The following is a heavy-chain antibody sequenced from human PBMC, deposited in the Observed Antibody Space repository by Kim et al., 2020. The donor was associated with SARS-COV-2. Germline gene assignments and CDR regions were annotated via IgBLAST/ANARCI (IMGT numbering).Heavy chain of an antibody. CDR3: AREWGSRVTMIVVARGAFDI. D-gene: IGHD3-22*01. Sequence: GGSLRLSCAASGFTFSSYEMNWVRQAPGKGLEWVSYISSSGSTIYYADSVKGRFTISRDNAKNSLYLQMNSLRAEDTAVYYCAREWGSRVTMIVVARGAFDIWGQGTMVTVSS. CDR1: GFTFSSYE. V-gene: IGHV3-48*03. CDR2: ISSSGSTI. J-gene: IGHJ3*02.